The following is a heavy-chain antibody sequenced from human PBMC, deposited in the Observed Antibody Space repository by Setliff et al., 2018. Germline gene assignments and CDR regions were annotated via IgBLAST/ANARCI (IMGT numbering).Heavy chain of an antibody. Sequence: GGSLRLACAASGFTFYSYAMTWVRQAPGKGLEWVSTISGSGGSTYYADSVKGRFTISRDNATDTLYLQMNSLRAEDTAVYYCAKDISRTGYYYFDYWGRGTLVTVSS. CDR3: AKDISRTGYYYFDY. J-gene: IGHJ4*02. D-gene: IGHD3-9*01. CDR2: ISGSGGST. CDR1: GFTFYSYA. V-gene: IGHV3-23*01.